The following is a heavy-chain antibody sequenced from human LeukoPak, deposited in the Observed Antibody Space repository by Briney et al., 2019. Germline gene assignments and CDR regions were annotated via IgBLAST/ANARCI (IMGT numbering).Heavy chain of an antibody. V-gene: IGHV4-34*01. CDR2: INHSGST. CDR1: GGSFSGYY. D-gene: IGHD2-2*01. J-gene: IGHJ1*01. CDR3: AREAQYCSGTSCYGGYFQH. Sequence: SETLSLTCAVYGGSFSGYYWRWVRQPPGKGLEWIGEINHSGSTIYNPSLKSRVTISVDTSKNHLSLKLNSVTAADKAVYYCAREAQYCSGTSCYGGYFQHWGQGTLVTVSS.